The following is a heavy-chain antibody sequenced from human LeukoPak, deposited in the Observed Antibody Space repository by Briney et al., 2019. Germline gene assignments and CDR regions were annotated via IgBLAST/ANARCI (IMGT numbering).Heavy chain of an antibody. CDR3: ARGGRPDY. CDR2: IRTGSTI. D-gene: IGHD3-10*01. V-gene: IGHV3-48*01. CDR1: GFTFSSYS. Sequence: PGGSLRLSCAASGFTFSSYSMNWVRQAPGKGLEWISYIRTGSTIYYADSVKGRFTISRDNAKNSLYLQMNSLRAEDTAVYYCARGGRPDYWGQGTLVTVSS. J-gene: IGHJ4*02.